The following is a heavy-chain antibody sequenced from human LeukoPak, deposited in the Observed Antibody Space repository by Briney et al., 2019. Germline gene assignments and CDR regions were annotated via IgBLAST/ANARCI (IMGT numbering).Heavy chain of an antibody. CDR2: ISDNNGET. CDR1: GYTFTNYG. Sequence: ASVKVSCKASGYTFTNYGISWVRQAPGQGLEWMSWISDNNGETRYAQNFQGRVTMTTDTSTTTAYMELRSLRSDDTAVYYCSRVPPSAHQIFCSDYWGQGTQVTISS. D-gene: IGHD3-9*01. V-gene: IGHV1-18*04. CDR3: SRVPPSAHQIFCSDY. J-gene: IGHJ4*02.